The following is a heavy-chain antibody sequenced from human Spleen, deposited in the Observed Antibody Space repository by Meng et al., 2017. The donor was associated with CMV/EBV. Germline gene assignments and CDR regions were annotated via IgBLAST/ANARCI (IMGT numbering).Heavy chain of an antibody. V-gene: IGHV3-23*03. CDR3: AKDLSGSYFDP. J-gene: IGHJ5*02. D-gene: IGHD1-26*01. Sequence: GESLKISCTVSGGSMGRGTYHWAWIRQPPGKGLEWVSVIYSGGSSTYYADSVKGRFTISRDNSKNTLYLQMNSLRAEDTAVYYCAKDLSGSYFDPWGQGTLVTVSS. CDR2: IYSGGSST. CDR1: GGSMGRGTYH.